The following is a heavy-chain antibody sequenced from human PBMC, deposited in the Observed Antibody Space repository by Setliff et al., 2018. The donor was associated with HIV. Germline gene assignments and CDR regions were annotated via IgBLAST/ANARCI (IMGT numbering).Heavy chain of an antibody. D-gene: IGHD4-17*01. CDR1: GGSISTYY. Sequence: PSETLSLTCTVSGGSISTYYWSWIRQPPGKGLEWIGSIYFTGSSDNNPSLKSRVTLSVDTSKHQFSLKLSPVTAADTAVYYRARVQMAYAAFDVWGQGTMVTVSS. V-gene: IGHV4-59*01. J-gene: IGHJ3*01. CDR2: IYFTGSS. CDR3: ARVQMAYAAFDV.